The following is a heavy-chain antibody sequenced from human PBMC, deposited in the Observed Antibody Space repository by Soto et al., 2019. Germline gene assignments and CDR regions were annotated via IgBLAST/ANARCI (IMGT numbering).Heavy chain of an antibody. CDR3: ARVPRSGSYYRTYYYYGMDV. D-gene: IGHD3-10*01. CDR2: IYYSGST. V-gene: IGHV4-59*01. J-gene: IGHJ6*02. CDR1: GGSISSYY. Sequence: KPSETLSLTCTVSGGSISSYYWSWIRQPPGKGLEWIGYIYYSGSTNYNPSLKSRVTISVDTSKNQFSLKLSSVTAADTAVYYCARVPRSGSYYRTYYYYGMDVWGQGTTVTVSS.